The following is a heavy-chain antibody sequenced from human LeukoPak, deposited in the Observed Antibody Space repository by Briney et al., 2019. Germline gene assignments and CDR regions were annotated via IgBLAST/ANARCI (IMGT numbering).Heavy chain of an antibody. CDR2: IFSGGST. CDR1: GFSVSSNY. CDR3: GRTLPGSYSDC. J-gene: IGHJ4*02. D-gene: IGHD1-26*01. V-gene: IGHV3-53*01. Sequence: GGSLRLSCAASGFSVSSNYMSWVRQAPGKGLEWVSVIFSGGSTNYADPVKGRFTISRDDSKNTVYLQLKSLRAEDTAVYYCGRTLPGSYSDCWGQGTLVAVS.